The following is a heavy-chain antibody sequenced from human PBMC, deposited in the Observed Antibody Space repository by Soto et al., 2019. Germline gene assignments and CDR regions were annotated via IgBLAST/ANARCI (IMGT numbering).Heavy chain of an antibody. CDR1: VGTFSSYG. J-gene: IGHJ4*02. D-gene: IGHD1-26*01. CDR2: IIPMFGTA. CDR3: TRSVGVTTLSYLDY. Sequence: GXSVKVSCKAAVGTFSSYGISWVRQAPGQGLEWMGGIIPMFGTATHTQNFQGRLTITADESTSTAYMELSSLRSEDTAVYFCTRSVGVTTLSYLDYWGQGTLVTASS. V-gene: IGHV1-69*13.